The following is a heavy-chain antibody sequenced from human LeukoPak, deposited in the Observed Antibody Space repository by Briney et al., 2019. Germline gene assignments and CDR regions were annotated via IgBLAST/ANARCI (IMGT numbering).Heavy chain of an antibody. J-gene: IGHJ4*02. V-gene: IGHV3-30*04. CDR1: GFTFSSYA. CDR3: ARDKDGWGIHDF. D-gene: IGHD3-16*01. CDR2: ISYDGSNK. Sequence: PGGSLRLSCAASGFTFSSYAMHWVRQAPGKGLEWVAVISYDGSNKYYANSVKGRFTTSRDNSKFTMYLEMNSLRAEDTAVYFCARDKDGWGIHDFWGQGTLVTVSS.